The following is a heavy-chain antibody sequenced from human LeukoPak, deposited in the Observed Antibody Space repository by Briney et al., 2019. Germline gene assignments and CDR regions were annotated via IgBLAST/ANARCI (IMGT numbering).Heavy chain of an antibody. D-gene: IGHD3-22*01. Sequence: GGSLRLSCAASGCTFSSYAMSWVRQAPGKGLEWVSAISGSGGSTYYADSVKGRFTISRDNSKNTLYLQMNSLRAEDPAVYSCAKDFRDYYDSSGFDYWGQGTLVTVSS. CDR1: GCTFSSYA. CDR3: AKDFRDYYDSSGFDY. CDR2: ISGSGGST. V-gene: IGHV3-23*01. J-gene: IGHJ4*02.